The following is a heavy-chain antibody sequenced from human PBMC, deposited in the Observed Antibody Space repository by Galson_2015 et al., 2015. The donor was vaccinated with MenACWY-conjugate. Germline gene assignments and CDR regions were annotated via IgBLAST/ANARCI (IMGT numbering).Heavy chain of an antibody. CDR2: IGPSGDT. CDR1: GFTFRRND. D-gene: IGHD3-10*01. J-gene: IGHJ2*01. V-gene: IGHV3-13*04. Sequence: SLRLSCAASGFTFRRNDMHWVRQGIGKGLEWVSAIGPSGDTYYPGSVKGRFTISRENARNSLYLQMISLRAGDTAVYYCARSYYYGSGSYYGWYFDLGGRGTLVTVSS. CDR3: ARSYYYGSGSYYGWYFDL.